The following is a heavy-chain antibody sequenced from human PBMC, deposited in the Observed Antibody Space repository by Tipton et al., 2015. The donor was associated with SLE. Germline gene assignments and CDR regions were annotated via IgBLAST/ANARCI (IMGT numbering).Heavy chain of an antibody. CDR1: GFTFSSYA. D-gene: IGHD5-18*01. Sequence: RSLRLSCAASGFTFSSYAMHWVRQAPGKGLEWVAVISYDGSNKYYADSVKGRFTISRDNSKNTLYLQMNSLRAEDTAVYYCARWDTAMGYFDYWGQGTLVTVSS. J-gene: IGHJ4*02. V-gene: IGHV3-30-3*01. CDR2: ISYDGSNK. CDR3: ARWDTAMGYFDY.